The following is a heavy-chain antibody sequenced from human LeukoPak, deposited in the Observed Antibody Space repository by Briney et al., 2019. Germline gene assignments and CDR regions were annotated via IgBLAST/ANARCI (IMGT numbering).Heavy chain of an antibody. J-gene: IGHJ4*02. Sequence: SETLSLTCTVSGGSISSSSYYWGWIRQPPGKGLEWIGSIYYSGSTYYNPSLKSRVTISVDTSKNQFSLKLSSVTAADTAVYYCARDIYYDSSGYYYRTFDYWGQGTLVTVSS. CDR3: ARDIYYDSSGYYYRTFDY. CDR1: GGSISSSSYY. CDR2: IYYSGST. D-gene: IGHD3-22*01. V-gene: IGHV4-39*07.